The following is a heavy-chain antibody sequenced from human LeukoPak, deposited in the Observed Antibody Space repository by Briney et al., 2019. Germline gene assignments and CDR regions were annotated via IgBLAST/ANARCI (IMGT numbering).Heavy chain of an antibody. J-gene: IGHJ3*02. CDR1: GGSISTYY. Sequence: SETLSLTCTVSGGSISTYYWTWIRQPPGKGLEWFGYIYYSGSTNYNPSLKSRVTISVDTSKNQFSLMLISVTAADTAVYYCARPNSVWIDAFDIWGQGTMATVSS. V-gene: IGHV4-59*08. CDR2: IYYSGST. CDR3: ARPNSVWIDAFDI. D-gene: IGHD5/OR15-5a*01.